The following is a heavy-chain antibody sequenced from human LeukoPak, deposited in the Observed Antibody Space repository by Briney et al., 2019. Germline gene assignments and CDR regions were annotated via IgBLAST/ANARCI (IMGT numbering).Heavy chain of an antibody. V-gene: IGHV3-30*18. Sequence: GGSLRLSCAASGFTFSNYGIHWVRQTPGKGLEWVAVISYAGSNKYYADSAKGRFTISRDNSKNTLYLQMNSLRAEDTAVYYCAKAGAVVVVAAKYFDYWGQGTLVTVSS. CDR2: ISYAGSNK. CDR1: GFTFSNYG. D-gene: IGHD2-15*01. J-gene: IGHJ4*02. CDR3: AKAGAVVVVAAKYFDY.